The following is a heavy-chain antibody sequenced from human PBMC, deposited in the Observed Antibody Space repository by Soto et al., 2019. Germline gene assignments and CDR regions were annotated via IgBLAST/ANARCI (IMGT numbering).Heavy chain of an antibody. V-gene: IGHV3-74*01. J-gene: IGHJ4*02. D-gene: IGHD4-17*01. CDR1: GFTFSNYW. Sequence: EVQLVESGENLVQPGGSLRLSCAASGFTFSNYWIHWVRQAPGKGLVWVSRIKGDEITTNYADSVKGRLTISRDYAKNTVFLLMHSLRAEDTALYDWARGLYGAYGQDFWGQGILVTVSS. CDR2: IKGDEITT. CDR3: ARGLYGAYGQDF.